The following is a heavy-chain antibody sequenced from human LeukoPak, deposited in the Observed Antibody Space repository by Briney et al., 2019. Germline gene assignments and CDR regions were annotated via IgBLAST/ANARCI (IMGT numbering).Heavy chain of an antibody. D-gene: IGHD3-10*01. CDR3: ARKKFPRGFYGSGSYDY. CDR1: GGSFSGYY. V-gene: IGHV4-34*01. CDR2: INHSGST. J-gene: IGHJ4*02. Sequence: SETLSLTCAVYGGSFSGYYWSWIRQPPGKGLEWIGEINHSGSTNYNPSLKSRVTISVDTSKNQFSLKLSSVTAADTAVYYCARKKFPRGFYGSGSYDYWGQGTLVTVSS.